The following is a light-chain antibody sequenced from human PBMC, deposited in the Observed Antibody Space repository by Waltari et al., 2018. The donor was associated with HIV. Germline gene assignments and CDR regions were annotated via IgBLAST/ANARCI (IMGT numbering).Light chain of an antibody. Sequence: QSALTQPRSVSGSPGQSVTISCTGTSSDVGDYNYVSWYQQHPAKAPKLMIFDANKRPSGVPDRFSGSKSGNTASLTISGLQAEDEADYYCCSYADDYTWVFGGGTKLTVL. J-gene: IGLJ3*02. CDR2: DAN. CDR1: SSDVGDYNY. V-gene: IGLV2-11*01. CDR3: CSYADDYTWV.